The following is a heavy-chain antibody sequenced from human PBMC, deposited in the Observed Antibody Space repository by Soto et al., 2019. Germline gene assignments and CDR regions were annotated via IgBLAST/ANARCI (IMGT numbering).Heavy chain of an antibody. Sequence: QVQLVQSGAEVKKPGSTVKVSCKASEDTFSSYAINWVRQAPGQGLEWMGGIIRIFGTPDYAQRFQGRVTITADESTSTAYMELSSLRSEDTAVYYCARQGSNEYYYYGMDVWGQGTTVTVSS. J-gene: IGHJ6*02. CDR3: ARQGSNEYYYYGMDV. CDR2: IIRIFGTP. D-gene: IGHD3-10*01. CDR1: EDTFSSYA. V-gene: IGHV1-69*13.